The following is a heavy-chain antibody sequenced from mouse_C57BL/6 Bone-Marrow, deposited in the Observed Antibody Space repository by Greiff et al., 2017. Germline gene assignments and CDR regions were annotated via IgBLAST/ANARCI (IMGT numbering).Heavy chain of an antibody. CDR2: IYPGDGDT. Sequence: QVQLQQSGPELVKPGASVKISCKASGYAFSSSWMNWVKQRPGKGLEWIGRIYPGDGDTNYNGKFKGKATLTADKSSSTAYMQLSSLTSEDSAVYFWAYYYGSRGAMDYWGQGTSVTVSS. V-gene: IGHV1-82*01. CDR3: AYYYGSRGAMDY. D-gene: IGHD1-1*01. J-gene: IGHJ4*01. CDR1: GYAFSSSW.